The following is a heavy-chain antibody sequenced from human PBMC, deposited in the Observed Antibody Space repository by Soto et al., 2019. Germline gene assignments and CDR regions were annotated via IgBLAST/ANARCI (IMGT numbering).Heavy chain of an antibody. J-gene: IGHJ4*02. CDR1: GYTFTSYG. Sequence: QVQLVQSGGELKEPGASVMVSCKASGYTFTSYGISWVRQAPGQGLEWMGWINCYNGKRSYAQKFQGRVTVTTETSTKTTYLELRSLRSDDTAVYYCARAPEFWSGYLDYWGQGPLVTVSS. CDR3: ARAPEFWSGYLDY. D-gene: IGHD3-3*01. CDR2: INCYNGKR. V-gene: IGHV1-18*01.